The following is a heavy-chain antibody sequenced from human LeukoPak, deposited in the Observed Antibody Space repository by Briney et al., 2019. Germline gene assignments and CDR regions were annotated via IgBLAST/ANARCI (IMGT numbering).Heavy chain of an antibody. V-gene: IGHV4-34*01. J-gene: IGHJ4*02. Sequence: PSETLSLTCAVYGASFSGYYWSWIRQPPGKGLEWIGEINHSGSTNYNPSLKSRVTISVDTSKNQFSLKLSSVTAADTAVYYCARWAYSSSWYGVRYFDYWGQGTLVTVSS. CDR2: INHSGST. CDR1: GASFSGYY. CDR3: ARWAYSSSWYGVRYFDY. D-gene: IGHD6-13*01.